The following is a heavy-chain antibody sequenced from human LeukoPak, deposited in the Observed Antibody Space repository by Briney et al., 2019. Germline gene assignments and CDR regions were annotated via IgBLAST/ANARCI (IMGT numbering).Heavy chain of an antibody. CDR2: ISGSGGST. D-gene: IGHD5-18*01. J-gene: IGHJ4*02. V-gene: IGHV3-23*01. Sequence: SGGSLRLSCAASGFTFSGYAMSWVRQAPGKGLEWVSAISGSGGSTYYADSVKGRFTISRDNSKNTLYLQMNSLRAEDTAVYYCAKATPRGYSYGYPDYWGQGTLVTVSS. CDR3: AKATPRGYSYGYPDY. CDR1: GFTFSGYA.